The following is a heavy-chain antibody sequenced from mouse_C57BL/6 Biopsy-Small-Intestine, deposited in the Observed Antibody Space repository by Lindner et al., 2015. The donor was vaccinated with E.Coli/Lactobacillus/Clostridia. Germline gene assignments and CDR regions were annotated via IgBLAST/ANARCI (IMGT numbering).Heavy chain of an antibody. D-gene: IGHD1-1*01. CDR2: INPSSGYT. Sequence: VQLQESGAELAKPGASVKLSCKASGYTFTSYWMHWVKQRPGQGLEWIGYINPSSGYTKYNQKFKDKATLTADKSSSTAYMQLSSLTYEDSAVHYCAREGTTVVAPFDYWGQGTTLTVSS. V-gene: IGHV1-7*01. CDR3: AREGTTVVAPFDY. CDR1: GYTFTSYW. J-gene: IGHJ2*01.